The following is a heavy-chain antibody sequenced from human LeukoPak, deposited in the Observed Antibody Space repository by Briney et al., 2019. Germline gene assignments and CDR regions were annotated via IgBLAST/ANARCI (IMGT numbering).Heavy chain of an antibody. CDR2: INPNSGGT. V-gene: IGHV1-2*02. Sequence: ASVKVSCKASGYTFTGYYMHWVRQAPGQGLEWMGWINPNSGGTNYAQKFQGRVTMTRDTSISTAYMELSRLRSDDTAVYYCARVVDCSGGSCLDYWGQGTLVTVSS. J-gene: IGHJ4*02. CDR3: ARVVDCSGGSCLDY. CDR1: GYTFTGYY. D-gene: IGHD2-15*01.